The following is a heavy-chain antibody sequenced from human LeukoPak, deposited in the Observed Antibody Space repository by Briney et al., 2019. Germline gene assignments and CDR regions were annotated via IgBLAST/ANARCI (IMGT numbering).Heavy chain of an antibody. Sequence: GGSLRLSCAVSGFTFGSYEMNWVRQAPGKGLEWLSYISSTGSTIYYADSVKGRFTISRDNAKNSLYLQMNSLRAEDMALYYCAKAKYDSSGYFDYWGQGTLVTVSS. V-gene: IGHV3-48*03. D-gene: IGHD3-22*01. J-gene: IGHJ4*02. CDR3: AKAKYDSSGYFDY. CDR1: GFTFGSYE. CDR2: ISSTGSTI.